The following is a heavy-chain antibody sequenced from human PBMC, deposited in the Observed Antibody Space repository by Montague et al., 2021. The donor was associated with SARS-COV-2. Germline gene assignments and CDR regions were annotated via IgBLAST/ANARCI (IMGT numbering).Heavy chain of an antibody. CDR2: ISSSSSYI. D-gene: IGHD5-18*01. V-gene: IGHV3-21*01. CDR3: ASELGYSYGYAFDY. Sequence: SLRLSCAASGFTFSSYSMNWVRQAPGKGLEWVPSISSSSSYIYYADSVKGRFTISRDNAKNSLYLQMNSLRAEDTAVYYCASELGYSYGYAFDYWGQGTLVTVSS. CDR1: GFTFSSYS. J-gene: IGHJ4*02.